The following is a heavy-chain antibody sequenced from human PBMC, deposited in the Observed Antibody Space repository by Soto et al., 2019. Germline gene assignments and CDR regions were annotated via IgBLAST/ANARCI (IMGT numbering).Heavy chain of an antibody. J-gene: IGHJ3*02. D-gene: IGHD4-17*01. V-gene: IGHV3-23*01. CDR2: ISSNGDST. CDR1: GFIFSTYA. CDR3: AHPLGYGVFDAVDI. Sequence: LRLSCAASGFIFSTYAMNWARQAPGKGLEWVSAISSNGDSTYYAESVRGRFTISRDNSINTLYLQMRSLRPDDTAVYYCAHPLGYGVFDAVDIWGQGTMVTVSS.